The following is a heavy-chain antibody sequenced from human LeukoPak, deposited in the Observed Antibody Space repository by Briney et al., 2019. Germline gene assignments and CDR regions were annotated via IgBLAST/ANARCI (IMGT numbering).Heavy chain of an antibody. J-gene: IGHJ3*02. D-gene: IGHD3-22*01. CDR3: ARDSSGSSHAFDI. Sequence: ASVKVSCKASGYTFTKYTMHWVRQAPGQRLEWMGWINTGSGNAKYSQKFQGRVTITRDTSASTAYMELSSLRSEDTAVYYCARDSSGSSHAFDIWGQGIMVTVSS. CDR1: GYTFTKYT. V-gene: IGHV1-3*04. CDR2: INTGSGNA.